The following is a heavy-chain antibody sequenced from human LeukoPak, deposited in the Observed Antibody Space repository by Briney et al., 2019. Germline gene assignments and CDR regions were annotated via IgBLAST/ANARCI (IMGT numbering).Heavy chain of an antibody. CDR3: AREGRGMATNAHDAFDI. CDR2: IYHSGST. J-gene: IGHJ3*02. Sequence: SETLSLTCTVSGASITSGDYHWSWIRQYPGKGLEWIGYIYHSGSTYYNPSLKSRLTISVDTSKNQFSLRLNSLTAADSAVYYCAREGRGMATNAHDAFDIWGQGTMVTVSS. V-gene: IGHV4-31*03. D-gene: IGHD5-24*01. CDR1: GASITSGDYH.